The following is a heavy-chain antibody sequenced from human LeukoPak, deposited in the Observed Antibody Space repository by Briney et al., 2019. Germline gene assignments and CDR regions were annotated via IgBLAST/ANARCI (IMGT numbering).Heavy chain of an antibody. D-gene: IGHD6-13*01. CDR1: GFSFSSYG. Sequence: PGGSLRDSCAASGFSFSSYGVHWVRQAPGKGLEWVAVISYDGSNKYYADSVKGRFTISRDNSKNTLYLQMNSLRAEDTAVYYCAKVIGYSSTCPFVSWGQGTLVTVSS. CDR2: ISYDGSNK. V-gene: IGHV3-30*18. J-gene: IGHJ5*01. CDR3: AKVIGYSSTCPFVS.